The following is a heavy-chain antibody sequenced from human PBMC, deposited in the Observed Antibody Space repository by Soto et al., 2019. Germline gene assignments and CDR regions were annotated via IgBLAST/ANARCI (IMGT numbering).Heavy chain of an antibody. D-gene: IGHD6-25*01. CDR2: ISGSGGTT. V-gene: IGHV3-23*01. J-gene: IGHJ4*02. Sequence: VQLLESGGGLVQPGRSLRLSCAASGFTFSNYAMSWVRQAPGQGLDWVSAISGSGGTTYYADSVKGRFTISRDNPKNTLCLQMNSLRAEDAAVYYCAKFFVETGSNSGWPWSFHYWGQGTLVTVSS. CDR3: AKFFVETGSNSGWPWSFHY. CDR1: GFTFSNYA.